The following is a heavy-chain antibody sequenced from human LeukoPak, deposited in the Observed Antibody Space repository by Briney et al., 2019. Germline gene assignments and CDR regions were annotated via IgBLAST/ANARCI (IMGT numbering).Heavy chain of an antibody. CDR2: MNPNSGNT. Sequence: ASVKVSCKASGYTFTSYDINWVRQATGQGLEWMGWMNPNSGNTGYAQKFRGRVTMTRNTSISTAYMELSSLRSEDTAVYYCARLRKGEYYFDYWGQGTLVTVSS. V-gene: IGHV1-8*01. CDR3: ARLRKGEYYFDY. J-gene: IGHJ4*02. D-gene: IGHD1-14*01. CDR1: GYTFTSYD.